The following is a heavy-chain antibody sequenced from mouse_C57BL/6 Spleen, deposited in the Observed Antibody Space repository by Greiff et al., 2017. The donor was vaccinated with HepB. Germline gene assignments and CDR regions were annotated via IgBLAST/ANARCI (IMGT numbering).Heavy chain of an antibody. CDR1: GYTFTDYE. V-gene: IGHV1-15*01. Sequence: QVQLKESGAELVRPGASVTLSCKASGYTFTDYEMHWVKQAPVHGLEWIGAIDPETGGTAYNQKFKGKAILTADKSSSTAYMELRSLTSEDSAVYYCTRSGSLLREFAYWGQGTLVTVSA. J-gene: IGHJ3*01. CDR3: TRSGSLLREFAY. D-gene: IGHD2-1*01. CDR2: IDPETGGT.